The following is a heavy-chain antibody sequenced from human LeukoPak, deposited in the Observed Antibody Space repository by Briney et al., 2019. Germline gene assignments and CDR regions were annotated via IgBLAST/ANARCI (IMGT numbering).Heavy chain of an antibody. D-gene: IGHD4-23*01. CDR2: VHSGST. J-gene: IGHJ4*02. Sequence: SETLSLTCDVSGASMVGYYWSWIRQSAGGGLEWIGRVHSGSTNYHPSLRSRVTLSEDVSKSQFYLRLTSVTAADTAVYYCARDGGGNRNFDYWGQGTLVTVSS. CDR3: ARDGGGNRNFDY. V-gene: IGHV4-4*07. CDR1: GASMVGYY.